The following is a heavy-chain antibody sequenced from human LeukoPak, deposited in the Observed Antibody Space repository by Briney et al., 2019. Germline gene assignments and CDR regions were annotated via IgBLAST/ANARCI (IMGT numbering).Heavy chain of an antibody. Sequence: GASVKVSCKASGYTFTSYDFNWVRQATGQGLEWMGWMNPNSGNTGYAQKFQGRVTMTTDTSTSTAYMELRSLRSDDTAVYYCARDLPYSSSWESIDYWGQGTLVTVSS. CDR3: ARDLPYSSSWESIDY. J-gene: IGHJ4*02. CDR1: GYTFTSYD. CDR2: MNPNSGNT. V-gene: IGHV1-8*01. D-gene: IGHD6-13*01.